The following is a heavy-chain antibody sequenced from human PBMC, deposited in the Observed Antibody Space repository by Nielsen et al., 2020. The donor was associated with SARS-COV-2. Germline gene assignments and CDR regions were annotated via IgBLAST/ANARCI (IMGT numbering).Heavy chain of an antibody. CDR2: FDPEDGET. Sequence: ASVKVSCKVSGYTLTELSMHWVRQAPGKGLEWMGGFDPEDGETIYAQKFQGRVTITADESTSTAYMELSSLRSDDTAVYYCARDDVDTAMVWGQGTLVTVSS. D-gene: IGHD5-18*01. CDR3: ARDDVDTAMV. V-gene: IGHV1-24*01. CDR1: GYTLTELS. J-gene: IGHJ4*02.